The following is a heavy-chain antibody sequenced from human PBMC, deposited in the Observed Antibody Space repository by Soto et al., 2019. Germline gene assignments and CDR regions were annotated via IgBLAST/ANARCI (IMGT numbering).Heavy chain of an antibody. D-gene: IGHD3-10*01. CDR3: ARDRYGSGSYYKWSYDY. CDR2: ISAYNGNT. V-gene: IGHV1-18*01. CDR1: GYTFTSYG. Sequence: QVQLVQSGAEVKKPGASVKVSCKATGYTFTSYGISWVRQATGQGLEWMGWISAYNGNTNYAPKLQGRVTMTTDTSTSTVYMELRGLRSDDTAVYYCARDRYGSGSYYKWSYDYWGQGTLVTVSS. J-gene: IGHJ4*02.